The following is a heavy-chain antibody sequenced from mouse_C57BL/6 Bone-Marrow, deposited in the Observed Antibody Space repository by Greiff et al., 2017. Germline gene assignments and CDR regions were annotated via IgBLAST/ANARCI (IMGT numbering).Heavy chain of an antibody. D-gene: IGHD1-1*01. CDR3: ARGIPYYCASSRYAMDY. V-gene: IGHV1-69*01. CDR1: GYTFTSYW. Sequence: QVQLQQPGAELVMPGASVKLSCKASGYTFTSYWMHWVKQRPGQGLEWIGEIDPSDSYTNYNQKFKGKSTLTVDKSSSTAYIQLSSLTSEDSTVYYCARGIPYYCASSRYAMDYWGQGTSVTVSS. CDR2: IDPSDSYT. J-gene: IGHJ4*01.